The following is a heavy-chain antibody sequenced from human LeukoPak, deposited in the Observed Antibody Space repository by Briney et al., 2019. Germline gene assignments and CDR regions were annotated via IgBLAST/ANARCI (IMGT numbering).Heavy chain of an antibody. CDR2: IIPIFGTA. CDR1: GYTFTSYG. Sequence: ASVKVSCKASGYTFTSYGISWVRQAPGQGLEWMGGIIPIFGTANYAQKFQGRVTITADESTSTAYMELSSLRSEDTAVYYCARDREGSYYDFWSGYPDAFDIWGQGTMVTVSS. D-gene: IGHD3-3*01. V-gene: IGHV1-69*13. CDR3: ARDREGSYYDFWSGYPDAFDI. J-gene: IGHJ3*02.